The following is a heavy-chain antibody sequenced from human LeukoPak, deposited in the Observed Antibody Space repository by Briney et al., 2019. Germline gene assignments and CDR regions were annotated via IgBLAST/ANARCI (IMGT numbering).Heavy chain of an antibody. V-gene: IGHV3-23*01. D-gene: IGHD6-19*01. CDR3: AKDEGNGWYYFDY. Sequence: PRGSLRLSPAASRFTFSTFPMSSVRQAPGKGVEGVSGICGSGGSTYYADSVKGRFTISRGISKNTLYLHMNSLRAEDTAVYYCAKDEGNGWYYFDYWGQGSLVTVSS. CDR2: ICGSGGST. J-gene: IGHJ4*02. CDR1: RFTFSTFP.